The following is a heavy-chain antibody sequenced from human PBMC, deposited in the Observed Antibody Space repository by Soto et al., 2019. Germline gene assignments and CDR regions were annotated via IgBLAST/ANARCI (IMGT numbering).Heavy chain of an antibody. CDR1: GGSFSGYY. D-gene: IGHD3-3*01. V-gene: IGHV4-34*01. Sequence: SETLSLTCAVYGGSFSGYYWSWIRQPPGKGLEWIGEINHSGSTNYNPSLKSRATISVDTSKNQFSLKLSSVTAADTAVYYCARGRGFLEWKNWFDPWGQGTLVTVSS. J-gene: IGHJ5*02. CDR3: ARGRGFLEWKNWFDP. CDR2: INHSGST.